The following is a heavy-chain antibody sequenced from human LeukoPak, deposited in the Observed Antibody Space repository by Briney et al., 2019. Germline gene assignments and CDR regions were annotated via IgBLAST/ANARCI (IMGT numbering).Heavy chain of an antibody. CDR2: INAISGGT. J-gene: IGHJ4*02. D-gene: IGHD4-23*01. CDR3: ARDTYGGSFDY. V-gene: IGHV1-2*02. CDR1: GYTFTGYY. Sequence: ASLRASCTASGYTFTGYYMHCVRQAPGQGLEWMGWINAISGGTNYAQKFQGRVTMTRDTSIITAYMELSRLRSDDTAVYYCARDTYGGSFDYCGQRGIFADSS.